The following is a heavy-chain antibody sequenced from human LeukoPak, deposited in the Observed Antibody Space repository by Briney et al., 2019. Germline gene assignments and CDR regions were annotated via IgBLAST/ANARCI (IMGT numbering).Heavy chain of an antibody. Sequence: GGSLRLSCAASGFTFSNYWMTWVRQAPGKGLEWVANINRDGSERYYVGSVKGRFTVSRDDAKSSLYLQMNSLRAEDTAVYYCARRNAMDVWGQGTTVIVFS. CDR3: ARRNAMDV. CDR1: GFTFSNYW. J-gene: IGHJ6*02. V-gene: IGHV3-7*03. CDR2: INRDGSER.